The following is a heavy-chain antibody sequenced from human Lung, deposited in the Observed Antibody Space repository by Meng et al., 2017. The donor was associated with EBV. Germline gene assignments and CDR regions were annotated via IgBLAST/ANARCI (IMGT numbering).Heavy chain of an antibody. V-gene: IGHV1-18*01. CDR1: GYIFNNYG. Sequence: QGKVVQSGCEVKKPGASVKVSCKASGYIFNNYGVSWVRQAPGQGPEWMGWISAYNGNTNYAQNFQGRFTMTTDTSTSTAYMELRSLRSDDTAVYYCARDLPGGTKGTWLDLWGQGTLVTVSS. CDR3: ARDLPGGTKGTWLDL. CDR2: ISAYNGNT. J-gene: IGHJ5*02. D-gene: IGHD1-14*01.